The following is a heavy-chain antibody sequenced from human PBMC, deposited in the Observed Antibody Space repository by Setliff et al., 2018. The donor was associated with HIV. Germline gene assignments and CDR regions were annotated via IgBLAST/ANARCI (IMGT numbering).Heavy chain of an antibody. CDR2: INPNIGST. V-gene: IGHV1-2*06. D-gene: IGHD2-15*01. CDR1: GYTFTGYY. J-gene: IGHJ4*02. CDR3: ASLATTRWDY. Sequence: ASVKVSCKASGYTFTGYYIHWVRQAPGQGLQWMGRINPNIGSTNYAQNFQGRATMTRDTSTRTAYMELSSLTSDDTAVYCCASLATTRWDYWGRGTLVTVSS.